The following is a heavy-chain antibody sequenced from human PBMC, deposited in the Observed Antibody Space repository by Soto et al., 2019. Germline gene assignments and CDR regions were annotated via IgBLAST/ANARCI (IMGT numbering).Heavy chain of an antibody. D-gene: IGHD2-2*01. CDR2: IMPIFRTA. CDR3: ARDKEGSQVGGNYYYSMDV. J-gene: IGHJ6*02. V-gene: IGHV1-69*13. CDR1: GGSFSTAA. Sequence: ASVKVSCKASGGSFSTAAISWVRQAPGQGLEWMGGIMPIFRTADYAQKFQGRVTITADESTSTVYLELSSLRSEDTAVYYCARDKEGSQVGGNYYYSMDVWGQGTTVTVSS.